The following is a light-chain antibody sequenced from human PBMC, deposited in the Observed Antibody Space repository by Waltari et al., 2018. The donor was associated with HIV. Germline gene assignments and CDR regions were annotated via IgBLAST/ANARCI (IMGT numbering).Light chain of an antibody. CDR2: HDT. CDR3: QSADSSGTYV. CDR1: LLAQQY. Sequence: SYELIQPPSVSVSPGQMARITCSGDLLAQQYGYWYQQMPGLAPVLLIYHDTERPSGVPERFSGSSSGTTFTLTISGVQAEDEADYYCQSADSSGTYVFGTGTKVTVL. J-gene: IGLJ1*01. V-gene: IGLV3-25*03.